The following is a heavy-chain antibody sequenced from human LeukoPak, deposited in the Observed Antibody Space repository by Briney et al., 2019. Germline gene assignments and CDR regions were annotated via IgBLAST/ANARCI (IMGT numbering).Heavy chain of an antibody. D-gene: IGHD3-22*01. Sequence: PGGSLRLSCAASGFTFSSYSMNWVRQAPGKGLEWVSYISSSSSTIYYADSVKGRFTISRDNAKNSLYLQMNSLRAEDTGVYYCARAPSEIGGYYPEYFRHWGQGTLVTVSS. CDR1: GFTFSSYS. CDR2: ISSSSSTI. CDR3: ARAPSEIGGYYPEYFRH. V-gene: IGHV3-48*01. J-gene: IGHJ1*01.